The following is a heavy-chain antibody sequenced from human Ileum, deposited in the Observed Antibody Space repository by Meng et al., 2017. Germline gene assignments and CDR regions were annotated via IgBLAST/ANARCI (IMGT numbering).Heavy chain of an antibody. CDR1: GYTFTSYG. J-gene: IGHJ4*02. D-gene: IGHD3-22*01. CDR3: ARGPGSGYYSY. Sequence: QVRLVCAGAEGKEPGALVKASCKASGYTFTSYGISWVRQAPRQGLEWMGWISAYNGNTNYAQKLQGRVTMTTDTSTSKAYMELRSLRSDDTAVYYCARGPGSGYYSYWGQGTLVTVSS. V-gene: IGHV1-18*01. CDR2: ISAYNGNT.